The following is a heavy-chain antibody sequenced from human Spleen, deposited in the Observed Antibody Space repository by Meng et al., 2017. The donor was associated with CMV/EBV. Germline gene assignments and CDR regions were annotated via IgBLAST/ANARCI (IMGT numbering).Heavy chain of an antibody. Sequence: GGSLRLSCAASGFTFSSYAMSWVRQAPGKGLEWVSSISSSSSYIYYADSVKGRFTISRDNAKNSLYLQMNSLRAEDTAVYYCARGGGYSYGYPPHYFDYWGQGTLVTVSS. J-gene: IGHJ4*02. CDR1: GFTFSSYA. CDR3: ARGGGYSYGYPPHYFDY. CDR2: ISSSSSYI. V-gene: IGHV3-21*01. D-gene: IGHD5-18*01.